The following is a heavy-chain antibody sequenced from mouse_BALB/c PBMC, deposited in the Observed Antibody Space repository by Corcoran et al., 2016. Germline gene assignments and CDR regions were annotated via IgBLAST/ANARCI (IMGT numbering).Heavy chain of an antibody. CDR1: GYSITSGYY. V-gene: IGHV3-6*02. J-gene: IGHJ3*01. D-gene: IGHD1-1*01. Sequence: DVQLQESGPGLVKPSQSLSLTCSVTGYSITSGYYWNWIRQFPGNKLEWMGYISYDGSNNYNPSLKNRISITRDTSKNQFFLKLNSVTTEDTATYYCAREENYGTPFAYWGQGTLVTVSA. CDR3: AREENYGTPFAY. CDR2: ISYDGSN.